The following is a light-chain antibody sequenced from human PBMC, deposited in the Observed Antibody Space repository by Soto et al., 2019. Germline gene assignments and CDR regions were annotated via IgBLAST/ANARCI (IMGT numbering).Light chain of an antibody. CDR1: SSDVGGYNY. CDR3: SSYAGSLYV. CDR2: EVS. J-gene: IGLJ1*01. V-gene: IGLV2-8*01. Sequence: QSALTQRPSASGSPGQSVTISCTGTSSDVGGYNYVSWYQQHPGKAPKLMIYEVSKRPSGVPDRFSGSKSGNTASLTVSGLQAEDAADYYCSSYAGSLYVFGTGTKVTVL.